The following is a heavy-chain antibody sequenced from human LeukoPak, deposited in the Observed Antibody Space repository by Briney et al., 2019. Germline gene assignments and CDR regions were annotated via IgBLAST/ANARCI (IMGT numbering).Heavy chain of an antibody. D-gene: IGHD3-10*01. CDR1: GFTFSSYA. CDR2: ISGSGGST. V-gene: IGHV3-23*01. Sequence: GGSLRLSCAASGFTFSSYAMSWVRQAPGKGLEWVSAISGSGGSTYYADSVKGRFTISRDNSKNTLYLQMNSLRVEDTAVYYCAKPMYYYGSGNPYNWFDPWGQGTLVTVSS. CDR3: AKPMYYYGSGNPYNWFDP. J-gene: IGHJ5*02.